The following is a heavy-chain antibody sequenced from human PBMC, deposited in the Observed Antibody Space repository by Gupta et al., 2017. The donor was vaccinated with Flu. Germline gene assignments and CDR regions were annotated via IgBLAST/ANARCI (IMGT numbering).Heavy chain of an antibody. Sequence: SSYSINWVRQAPGKGLEWMGGIIPICGTANYEQKFQGRVTITADESTSTAYMELSSLRSEDTAVYECARDLGSGTYGWGDSWGQGTLVTVSA. V-gene: IGHV1-69*01. CDR3: ARDLGSGTYGWGDS. J-gene: IGHJ5*01. D-gene: IGHD1-26*01. CDR1: SSYS. CDR2: IIPICGTA.